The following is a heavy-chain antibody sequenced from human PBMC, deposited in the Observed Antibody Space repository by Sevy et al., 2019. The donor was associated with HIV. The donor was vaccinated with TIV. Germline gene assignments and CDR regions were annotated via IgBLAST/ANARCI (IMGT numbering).Heavy chain of an antibody. D-gene: IGHD1-26*01. CDR3: ARESLGANYY. V-gene: IGHV3-48*03. CDR2: ISSSGSTI. CDR1: GFTFSSYE. J-gene: IGHJ4*02. Sequence: GGSLRLSCAASGFTFSSYEMNWVRQAPGKGLEWVSYISSSGSTIYYADSVKGRFTISRDNAKNSLYLQMNSLRAEDTVVYYCARESLGANYYWGQGTLVTVSS.